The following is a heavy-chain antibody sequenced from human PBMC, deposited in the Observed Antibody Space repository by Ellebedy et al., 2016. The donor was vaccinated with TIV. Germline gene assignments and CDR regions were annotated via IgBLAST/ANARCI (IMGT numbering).Heavy chain of an antibody. CDR1: GYSFTSYW. CDR3: ARPTHRAVFHFDY. J-gene: IGHJ4*02. D-gene: IGHD2-21*01. CDR2: IYPGDSDT. Sequence: GESLKISXKGSGYSFTSYWIGWVRQMPGKGLEWMGIIYPGDSDTRYSPSFQGQVTISADKSISTAYLQWSSLKASDTAMYYCARPTHRAVFHFDYWGQGTLVTVSS. V-gene: IGHV5-51*01.